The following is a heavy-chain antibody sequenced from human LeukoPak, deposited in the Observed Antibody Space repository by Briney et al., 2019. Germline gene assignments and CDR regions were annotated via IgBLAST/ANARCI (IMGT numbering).Heavy chain of an antibody. CDR1: GYTFTGYY. CDR3: ARVTFRYSSGYGY. V-gene: IGHV1-2*02. D-gene: IGHD6-19*01. CDR2: INPNSGGT. J-gene: IGHJ4*02. Sequence: KVSCKAXGYTFTGYYMHWVRQAPGQGLEWMGWINPNSGGTNYAQKFQGRVTMTRDTSISTAYMELSRLRSDDTAVYYCARVTFRYSSGYGYWGQGTLVTVSS.